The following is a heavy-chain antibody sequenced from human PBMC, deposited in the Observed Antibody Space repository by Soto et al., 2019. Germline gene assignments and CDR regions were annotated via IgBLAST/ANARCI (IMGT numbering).Heavy chain of an antibody. V-gene: IGHV3-30*18. Sequence: GGSLRLSCAASGFTFSSYGMHWVRQAPGKGLEWVAVISYDGSNKYYADSVKGRFTISRDNSKNTLYLQMNSLRAEDTAVYYCAKDRQWLVLAYYGMDVWGQGTTVTVSS. J-gene: IGHJ6*02. CDR2: ISYDGSNK. D-gene: IGHD6-19*01. CDR1: GFTFSSYG. CDR3: AKDRQWLVLAYYGMDV.